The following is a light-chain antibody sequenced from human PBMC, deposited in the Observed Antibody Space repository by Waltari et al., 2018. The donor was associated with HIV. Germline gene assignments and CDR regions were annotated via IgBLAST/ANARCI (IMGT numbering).Light chain of an antibody. J-gene: IGKJ1*01. Sequence: EIVMTQSPATLSVSPGERATLSCRASQSVSSNLAWYQQKPGIPARFSGSGSGTEFTLTISSLQSEDFAVYYCQQYNNWTFGQGTKVEIK. CDR1: QSVSSN. V-gene: IGKV3-15*01. CDR3: QQYNNWT.